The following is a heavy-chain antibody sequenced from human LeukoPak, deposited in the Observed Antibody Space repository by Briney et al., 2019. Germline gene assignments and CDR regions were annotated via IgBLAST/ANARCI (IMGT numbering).Heavy chain of an antibody. CDR3: AKITGKQYYFDY. D-gene: IGHD1-20*01. CDR1: GFTFSSYG. Sequence: GSLRLSCAASGFTFSSYGMHWVRQAPGKGLEWVAFIRYDGSNKYYADSVKGRFTISRDNSKNTLYLQMNSLRTEDTAVYYCAKITGKQYYFDYWGQGTLVTVSS. CDR2: IRYDGSNK. J-gene: IGHJ4*02. V-gene: IGHV3-30*02.